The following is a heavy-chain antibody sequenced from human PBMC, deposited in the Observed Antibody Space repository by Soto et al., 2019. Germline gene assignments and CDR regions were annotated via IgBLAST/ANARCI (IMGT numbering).Heavy chain of an antibody. CDR1: GGFVSSGNYY. V-gene: IGHV4-61*01. D-gene: IGHD3-3*01. Sequence: SETLSLTCAVYGGFVSSGNYYWSLIRQPPGKGLEWIGEIYYSGSTNYNPSLKSRVTISVDTSKNQFSLKLSSVTAADTAVYYCARGDFWVDYWGQGTLVTVSS. CDR2: IYYSGST. J-gene: IGHJ4*02. CDR3: ARGDFWVDY.